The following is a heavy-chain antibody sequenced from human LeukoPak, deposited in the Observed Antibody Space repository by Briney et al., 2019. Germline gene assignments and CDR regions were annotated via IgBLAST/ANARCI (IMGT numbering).Heavy chain of an antibody. J-gene: IGHJ4*02. CDR2: ISAYNGHT. CDR3: ARCSEFLPGSRFDS. Sequence: ASVTVSCKTSGYTFTSYGISWVRQAPGQGLEWMGWISAYNGHTNYAQNLQGRVTLTTDTSTTTAYMELRSLRSDDTAVYYCARCSEFLPGSRFDSWGQGTLVTVSP. V-gene: IGHV1-18*01. CDR1: GYTFTSYG. D-gene: IGHD3-10*01.